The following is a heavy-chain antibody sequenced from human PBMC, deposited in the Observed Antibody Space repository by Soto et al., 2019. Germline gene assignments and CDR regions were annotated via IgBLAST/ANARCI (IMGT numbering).Heavy chain of an antibody. D-gene: IGHD4-17*01. Sequence: EVQLLESGGDLVQPGGSLRLSCVASGFDFSNYAVTWVRQAQGKGLEGVSSISRSSSVIYYADSVKGRFTMSRDNSKNTLYLQMNSLRADDTARYYCAKDPNGDYIGAFDDWGQGTLVTASS. CDR2: ISRSSSVI. CDR3: AKDPNGDYIGAFDD. V-gene: IGHV3-23*01. J-gene: IGHJ4*02. CDR1: GFDFSNYA.